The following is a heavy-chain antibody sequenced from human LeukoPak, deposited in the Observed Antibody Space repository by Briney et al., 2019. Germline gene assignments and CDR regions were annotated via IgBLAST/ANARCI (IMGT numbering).Heavy chain of an antibody. CDR1: GFTFSSYA. V-gene: IGHV3-23*01. CDR3: AKDGPCSGGSCYFGPDY. Sequence: GGSLRLSCAASGFTFSSYAMSWVRQAPGKGLEWVSAISGSGGSTYYADSVKGRFTISRDNSKNTLYLQMNSLRAEDTAVYYCAKDGPCSGGSCYFGPDYWGQGTLVTVSS. D-gene: IGHD2-15*01. CDR2: ISGSGGST. J-gene: IGHJ4*02.